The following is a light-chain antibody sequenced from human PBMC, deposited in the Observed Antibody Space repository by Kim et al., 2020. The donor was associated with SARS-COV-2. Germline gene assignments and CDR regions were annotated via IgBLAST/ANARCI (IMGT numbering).Light chain of an antibody. CDR3: QQYNAISQT. CDR2: RSS. J-gene: IGKJ1*01. Sequence: ASGGDRVTITCRASQNVDDWVAWYQQRPGKAPTLLIYRSSTLEAGVPSMFSASGSGTEFTHTISNLQPDDFTTYYCQQYNAISQTFGQGTKVDIK. CDR1: QNVDDW. V-gene: IGKV1-5*03.